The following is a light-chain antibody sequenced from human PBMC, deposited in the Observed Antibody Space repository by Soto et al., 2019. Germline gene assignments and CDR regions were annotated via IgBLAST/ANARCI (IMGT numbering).Light chain of an antibody. CDR2: AAS. J-gene: IGKJ1*01. CDR1: QDIRSD. CDR3: QQLNSYPRT. Sequence: IQMTQFPSSLSASVGDRVTITCRASQDIRSDLGWYQQKPGKAPKLLIYAASTLQSGVPSRFSGSGSGTEFTLTISSLQPEDFATYYCQQLNSYPRTFGQGTKVDIK. V-gene: IGKV1-17*01.